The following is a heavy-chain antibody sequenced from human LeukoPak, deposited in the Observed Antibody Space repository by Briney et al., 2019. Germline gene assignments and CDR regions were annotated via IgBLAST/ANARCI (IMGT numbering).Heavy chain of an antibody. D-gene: IGHD6-19*01. CDR2: ISSSSSYI. CDR1: GFTFSTFT. Sequence: GGSLRLSCVVSGFTFSTFTMNWVRQAPGKGLEWVSCISSSSSYIYYADSVKGRFTISRDNAKNSLYLQMNSLRAEDTAVYYCARVWTGQWPPHYYYMDVWGKGTTDTISS. CDR3: ARVWTGQWPPHYYYMDV. V-gene: IGHV3-21*01. J-gene: IGHJ6*03.